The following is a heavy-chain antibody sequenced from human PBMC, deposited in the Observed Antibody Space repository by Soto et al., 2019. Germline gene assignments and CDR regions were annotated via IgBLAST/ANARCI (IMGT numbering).Heavy chain of an antibody. CDR1: GGSITTSGDD. Sequence: PSETLSLTCTVSGGSITTSGDDWSWIRQHPGKGLEWIGYISHSGITEYNPSLKSRLTLSIDTSKNQFSLEMNSVTAADTAVYFCARVSHDYYYGWSDPWGQGTPVTVSS. V-gene: IGHV4-31*03. CDR2: ISHSGIT. CDR3: ARVSHDYYYGWSDP. J-gene: IGHJ5*02. D-gene: IGHD1-26*01.